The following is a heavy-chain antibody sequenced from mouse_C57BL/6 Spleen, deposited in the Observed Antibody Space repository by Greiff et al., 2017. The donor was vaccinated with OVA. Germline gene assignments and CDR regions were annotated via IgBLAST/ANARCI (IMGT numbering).Heavy chain of an antibody. J-gene: IGHJ1*03. CDR3: ARDQDPFYWYFDV. CDR2: ISDGGSYT. Sequence: EVQLVESGGGLVKPGGSLKLSCAASGFTFSSYAMSWVRQTPEKRLEWVATISDGGSYTYYPDNVKGRFTISRDNAKNNLYLQMSHLKSEDTAMYYCARDQDPFYWYFDVWGTGTTVTVSS. CDR1: GFTFSSYA. D-gene: IGHD3-2*02. V-gene: IGHV5-4*01.